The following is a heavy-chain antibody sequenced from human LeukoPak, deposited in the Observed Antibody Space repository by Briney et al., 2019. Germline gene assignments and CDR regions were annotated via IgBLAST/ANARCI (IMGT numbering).Heavy chain of an antibody. V-gene: IGHV4-34*01. CDR1: GGSISSHY. J-gene: IGHJ4*02. Sequence: SETLSLTCTVSGGSISSHYWSWIRQPPGKGLEWIGEINHSGSTNYNPSLKSRVTISVDTSKNQFSLKLSSVTAADTAVYYCARVRLGRYQADYWGQGTLVTVSS. CDR3: ARVRLGRYQADY. D-gene: IGHD1-26*01. CDR2: INHSGST.